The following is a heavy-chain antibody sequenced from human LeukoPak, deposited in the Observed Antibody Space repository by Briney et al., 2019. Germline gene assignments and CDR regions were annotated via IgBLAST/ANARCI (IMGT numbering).Heavy chain of an antibody. D-gene: IGHD2-21*02. CDR3: ARDHDFAFDN. J-gene: IGHJ4*02. CDR1: GFTFSTYP. V-gene: IGHV3-69-1*01. CDR2: IRDSGTT. Sequence: GGSLILSCAASGFTFSTYPMNWVRQAPGKGLEWISHIRDSGTTDYADSVKGRFTISRDNAKNSLYLQLSSLRAEDTAVYYCARDHDFAFDNWGQGTLVTVSS.